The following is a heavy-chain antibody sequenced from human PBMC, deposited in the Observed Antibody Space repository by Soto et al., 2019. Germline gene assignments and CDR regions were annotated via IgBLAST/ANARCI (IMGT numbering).Heavy chain of an antibody. CDR1: GFSLSTSGMC. V-gene: IGHV2-70*13. CDR3: ARPSKPYTSIWCGGFDI. CDR2: IDWDDDK. Sequence: SVPTLVNPTQTLTLTCTFSGFSLSTSGMCVTWIRQPPGKALEWLALIDWDDDKYYSTSLKTRLTISKDTSKNQVVLTLTNMDPVDTDTYFCARPSKPYTSIWCGGFDIWGQGTTVTVSS. J-gene: IGHJ3*02. D-gene: IGHD6-13*01.